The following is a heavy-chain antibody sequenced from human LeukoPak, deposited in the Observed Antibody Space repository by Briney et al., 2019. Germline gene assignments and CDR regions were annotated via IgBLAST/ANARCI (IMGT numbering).Heavy chain of an antibody. CDR1: GFTFSGYA. CDR2: IYYSGST. J-gene: IGHJ3*02. CDR3: ARVTLRTDAFDI. D-gene: IGHD5-12*01. V-gene: IGHV4-59*01. Sequence: PGGSLRLSCAASGFTFSGYAMSWVRQPPGKGLEWIGYIYYSGSTNYNPSLKSRVTISVDTSKNQFSLKLSSVTAADTAVYYCARVTLRTDAFDIWGQGTMVTVSS.